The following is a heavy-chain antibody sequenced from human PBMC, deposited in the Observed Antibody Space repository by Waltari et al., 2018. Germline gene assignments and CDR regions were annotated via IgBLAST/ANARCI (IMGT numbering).Heavy chain of an antibody. Sequence: EVPLVESGGGLVQPGGSLRLSCGASGSTFSRYWMRWVRQTPGKGLEWVANINYDGSQKYYVDSVKGRFSISRDNAKNSVYLQMNSLRVEDTAVYYCAKSRGFEYWGQGTRITVSS. CDR1: GSTFSRYW. V-gene: IGHV3-7*01. CDR2: INYDGSQK. J-gene: IGHJ4*02. CDR3: AKSRGFEY. D-gene: IGHD2-2*01.